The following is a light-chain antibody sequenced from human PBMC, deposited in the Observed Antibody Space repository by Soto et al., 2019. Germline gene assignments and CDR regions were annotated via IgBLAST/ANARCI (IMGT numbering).Light chain of an antibody. J-gene: IGKJ5*01. CDR3: QQYDDWPLT. V-gene: IGKV3-15*01. CDR1: QSLTTN. Sequence: EVVMTQSPGTLSVSPGERANLSCRASQSLTTNLAWYQQKPGQAPRLLIHDASTRATGIPARFSGSGSGTEFTLTISSLQSEDFAVYYCQQYDDWPLTFGQGTRLEIK. CDR2: DAS.